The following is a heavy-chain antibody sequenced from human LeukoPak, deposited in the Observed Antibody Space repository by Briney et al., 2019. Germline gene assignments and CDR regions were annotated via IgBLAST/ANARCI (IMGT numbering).Heavy chain of an antibody. V-gene: IGHV3-7*01. CDR1: GFTFSSYW. CDR3: ARGWPGAYVIDY. J-gene: IGHJ4*02. D-gene: IGHD3-16*01. Sequence: GSLSLSCAASGFTFSSYWMSWVRQAPGKGLEWVANIKQDGSEKYYVDSVKGRFTISRDNAKNSLYLQMNSLRAEDTAVYYCARGWPGAYVIDYWGQGTLVTVSS. CDR2: IKQDGSEK.